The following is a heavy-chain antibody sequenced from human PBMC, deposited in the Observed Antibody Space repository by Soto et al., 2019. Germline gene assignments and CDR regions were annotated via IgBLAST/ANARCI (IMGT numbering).Heavy chain of an antibody. J-gene: IGHJ4*02. Sequence: EVHLLESGGGLVQPGGSLRLSCAASGFTFSSYAMSWVRQAPGKGLEWVSSISGNGGSTYDTDSVQGRFTISRDNTKNTLYLQVNSLRAEDTAVYYCAKDRTVNFWGWRGDLHYWGQGALVTVSS. CDR2: ISGNGGST. CDR1: GFTFSSYA. D-gene: IGHD7-27*01. CDR3: AKDRTVNFWGWRGDLHY. V-gene: IGHV3-23*01.